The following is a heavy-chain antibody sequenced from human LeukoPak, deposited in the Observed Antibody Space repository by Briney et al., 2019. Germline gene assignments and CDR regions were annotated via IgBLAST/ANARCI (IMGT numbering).Heavy chain of an antibody. CDR1: GYSFTSYW. J-gene: IGHJ4*02. D-gene: IGHD5-18*01. CDR2: IYPGDSDT. V-gene: IGHV5-51*01. Sequence: LGASLQIPCKGSGYSFTSYWIGWVRQLPGKGLEWMGIIYPGDSDTRYSPSFQGQVTISADKSISTAYLQWSSLKASDTAMYYCARQGAAMVQPNDYWGQGTLVTVSS. CDR3: ARQGAAMVQPNDY.